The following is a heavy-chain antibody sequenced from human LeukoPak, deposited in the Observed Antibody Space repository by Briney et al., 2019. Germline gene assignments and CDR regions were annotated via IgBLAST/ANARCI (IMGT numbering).Heavy chain of an antibody. D-gene: IGHD5-18*01. CDR3: ARTTEGGYTYDYFYYYYMDV. J-gene: IGHJ6*03. Sequence: PSETLSLTCTVSGGSISSYDWSWIRKPPGKGLEWIGYIYYSGSTNYNPSLKSRVTISVDTSKNQFSLKLSSVTAADTAVYYCARTTEGGYTYDYFYYYYMDVWGKGTTVTISS. CDR1: GGSISSYD. V-gene: IGHV4-59*01. CDR2: IYYSGST.